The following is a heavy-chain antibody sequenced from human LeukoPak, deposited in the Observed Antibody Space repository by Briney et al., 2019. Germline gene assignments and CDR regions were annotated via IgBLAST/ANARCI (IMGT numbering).Heavy chain of an antibody. CDR2: INYSGST. Sequence: SETLSLTCTVSGGSISSYYWSWIRQPPGKGLEWIGYINYSGSTNYNPSLKSRVTISVDTSKNQFSLKLSSVTAADTAVYYCARTTEAHSWRTRYYDYYMDVWGKGTTVTVSS. V-gene: IGHV4-59*01. CDR3: ARTTEAHSWRTRYYDYYMDV. D-gene: IGHD6-13*01. CDR1: GGSISSYY. J-gene: IGHJ6*03.